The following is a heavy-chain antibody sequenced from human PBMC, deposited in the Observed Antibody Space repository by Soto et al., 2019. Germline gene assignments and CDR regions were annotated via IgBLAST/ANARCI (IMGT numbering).Heavy chain of an antibody. J-gene: IGHJ4*02. D-gene: IGHD6-13*01. V-gene: IGHV4-61*01. CDR1: GASVSSGSNY. Sequence: SETLSLTCTVSGASVSSGSNYWSWIRQPPGKELEWIGYIYHSGSTDYNPSLKSRVTISVDTSNNQFSLKVSSVTAADTAMYYCASGSSASAYIDYWGQGALVTVSS. CDR3: ASGSSASAYIDY. CDR2: IYHSGST.